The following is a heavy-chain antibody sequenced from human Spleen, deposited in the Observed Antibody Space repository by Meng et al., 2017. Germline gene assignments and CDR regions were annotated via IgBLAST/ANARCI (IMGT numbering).Heavy chain of an antibody. CDR3: AREALVVCLDY. CDR2: ISYDGSNK. J-gene: IGHJ4*02. V-gene: IGHV3-30*01. CDR1: GFTFSSYA. Sequence: GESLKISCAASGFTFSSYAMHWVRQAPGKGLEWVAVISYDGSNKYYADSVKGRFTISRDNSKNTLYLQMNSLRAEDTAVYYCAREALVVCLDYWGQGTLVTVSS. D-gene: IGHD5/OR15-5a*01.